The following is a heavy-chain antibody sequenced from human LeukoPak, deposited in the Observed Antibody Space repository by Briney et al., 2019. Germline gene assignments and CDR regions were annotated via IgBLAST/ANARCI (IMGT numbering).Heavy chain of an antibody. Sequence: SETLSLTCTVSGGSISSYYWSWIRQPPGKGLEWIGYIYYSGSTNYNPSLRSRVTISVDTSKNQFSLKLSSVTAADTAVYYCARGVGYDFWSGYPIFDPWGQGTLVTVSS. CDR3: ARGVGYDFWSGYPIFDP. D-gene: IGHD3-3*01. J-gene: IGHJ5*02. V-gene: IGHV4-59*01. CDR1: GGSISSYY. CDR2: IYYSGST.